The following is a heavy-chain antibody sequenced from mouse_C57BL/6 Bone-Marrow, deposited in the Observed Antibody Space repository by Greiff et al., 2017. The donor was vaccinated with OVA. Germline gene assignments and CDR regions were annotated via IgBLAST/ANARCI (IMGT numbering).Heavy chain of an antibody. CDR3: ARYPFTTVVARAMDY. Sequence: QVHVKQPGAELVKPGASVKLSCKASGYTFTSYWMQWVKQRPGQGLEWIGEIDPSDSYTNYNQKFKGKATLTVDTSSSTAYMQLSSLTSEDSAVYYCARYPFTTVVARAMDYWGQGTSVTVSS. CDR2: IDPSDSYT. CDR1: GYTFTSYW. J-gene: IGHJ4*01. V-gene: IGHV1-50*01. D-gene: IGHD1-1*01.